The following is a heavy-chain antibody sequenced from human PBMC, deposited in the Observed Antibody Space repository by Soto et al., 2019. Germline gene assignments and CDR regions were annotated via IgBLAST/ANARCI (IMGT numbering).Heavy chain of an antibody. CDR3: ARGGGVGVAGSAAFDM. CDR1: GYPVTAYY. V-gene: IGHV1-2*02. D-gene: IGHD3-3*01. Sequence: QLHLVQSGAVVKKPGASVTVSCSASGYPVTAYYMHWVRQAPGRGLEWMGGINPATGAAKYTQTFQGRVPMTKDTSTGTVFMELSGLTSGDTAVFYCARGGGVGVAGSAAFDMWGQGTLVTVSS. CDR2: INPATGAA. J-gene: IGHJ3*02.